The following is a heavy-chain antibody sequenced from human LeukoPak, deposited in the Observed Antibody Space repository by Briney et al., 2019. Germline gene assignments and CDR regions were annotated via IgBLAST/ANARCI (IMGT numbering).Heavy chain of an antibody. CDR2: ISGSGGST. Sequence: GGSLRLSCAASGLTFSSFAMSWVRQAPGKGLEWVSAISGSGGSTYYADSVKGRFTISRDNSKNTLYLQMNSLRAEDTAVYYCAKWGYCSGGSCYSDYWGQGTLVTVSS. CDR3: AKWGYCSGGSCYSDY. J-gene: IGHJ4*02. D-gene: IGHD2-15*01. V-gene: IGHV3-23*01. CDR1: GLTFSSFA.